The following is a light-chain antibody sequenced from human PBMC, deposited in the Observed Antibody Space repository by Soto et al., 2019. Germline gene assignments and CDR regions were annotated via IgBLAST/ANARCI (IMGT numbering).Light chain of an antibody. J-gene: IGKJ5*01. CDR2: KAS. CDR1: QSISTW. Sequence: DIQMTQSPSTLSGSVGDRVTITCRAIQSISTWLAWYQQKPGKAPKLLIYKASTLKSGVPSRFSGSGSGTDFTLTISSLQPEDFATYYCQQSYSTPPITFGQGTRLEIK. V-gene: IGKV1-5*03. CDR3: QQSYSTPPIT.